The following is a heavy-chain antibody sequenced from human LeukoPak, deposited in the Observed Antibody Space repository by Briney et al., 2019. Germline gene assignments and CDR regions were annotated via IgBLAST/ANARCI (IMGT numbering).Heavy chain of an antibody. Sequence: ESGGSLRLSCAASGFAFSAYAMNWVRQAPGKGLEWVSAISGSGGSTYYADSVKGRFTISRDNSKNTLYLQMNSLRAEDTAVYYCAKVTNGPYYFDYWGQGTLVTVSS. D-gene: IGHD2-8*01. CDR1: GFAFSAYA. V-gene: IGHV3-23*01. CDR3: AKVTNGPYYFDY. J-gene: IGHJ4*02. CDR2: ISGSGGST.